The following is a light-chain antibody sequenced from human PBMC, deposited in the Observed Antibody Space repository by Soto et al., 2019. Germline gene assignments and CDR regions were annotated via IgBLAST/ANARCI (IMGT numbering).Light chain of an antibody. CDR2: KAS. V-gene: IGKV1-5*03. J-gene: IGKJ1*01. CDR3: QQYSSYWT. Sequence: DIQMTQSPSTLTPSVGDRVTITCRASQSISTWLAWYQQKPGKAPNLLIYKASYLASGVPSRFRGGGSGTEFTLTISSLQPDDFSPYDCQQYSSYWTFGQGTKVQIK. CDR1: QSISTW.